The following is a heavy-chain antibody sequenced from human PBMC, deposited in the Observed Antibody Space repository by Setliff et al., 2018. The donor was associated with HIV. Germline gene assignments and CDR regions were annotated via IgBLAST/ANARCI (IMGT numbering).Heavy chain of an antibody. CDR1: GFAFRDHY. V-gene: IGHV3-11*04. J-gene: IGHJ4*02. Sequence: GGSLRLSCAASGFAFRDHYMTWIRQAPGKGLEWISYISSSGTTTYYADSVKGRFTISRDNAKNSVLLQMNSLRVEDTAVYFCAAQGVLWGQGTQVTVSS. CDR3: AAQGVL. CDR2: ISSSGTTT.